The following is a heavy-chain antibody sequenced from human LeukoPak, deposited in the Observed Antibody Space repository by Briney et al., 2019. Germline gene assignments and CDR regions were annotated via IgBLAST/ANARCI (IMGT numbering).Heavy chain of an antibody. CDR3: ATLRVVVTATGLDY. CDR2: ISSSSSTI. J-gene: IGHJ4*02. Sequence: ETLTLTCAASGFTFSSYSMNWVRQPPGKGLEWVWYISSSSSTIYYADSVKGRFTISRDNAKNSLYLRMNSLRDEDTAVYYCATLRVVVTATGLDYWGQGILVTVSS. D-gene: IGHD2-21*02. CDR1: GFTFSSYS. V-gene: IGHV3-48*02.